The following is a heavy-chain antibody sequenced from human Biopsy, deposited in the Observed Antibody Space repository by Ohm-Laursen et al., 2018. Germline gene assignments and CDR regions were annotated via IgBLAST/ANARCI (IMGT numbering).Heavy chain of an antibody. V-gene: IGHV1-69*06. J-gene: IGHJ1*01. CDR3: ATKLTGYFHH. Sequence: GASVKVSCKVPGGTFSNYGVNWVRQAPGQGLEWLGGNIPILGTGNYAQKFQDRVTVAADTSTSTATMELRSLRSDDTAVYCCATKLTGYFHHWGQGTLVIVSS. D-gene: IGHD3-9*01. CDR1: GGTFSNYG. CDR2: NIPILGTG.